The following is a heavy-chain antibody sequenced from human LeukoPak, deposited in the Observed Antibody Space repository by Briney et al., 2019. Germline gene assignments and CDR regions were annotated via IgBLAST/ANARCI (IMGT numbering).Heavy chain of an antibody. V-gene: IGHV4-34*01. CDR3: SREERPTNFEFWGGPPPPRNDAFDI. J-gene: IGHJ3*02. D-gene: IGHD3-3*01. CDR1: GGSFSGYY. CDR2: INHSGST. Sequence: SETLSLTCAVYGGSFSGYYWSWIRQPPGKGLEWIGEINHSGSTNYNPSLKGRVTISGGPAKNQFSLTVSSGSATDTDVYYCSREERPTNFEFWGGPPPPRNDAFDIWGQGTMVTVSS.